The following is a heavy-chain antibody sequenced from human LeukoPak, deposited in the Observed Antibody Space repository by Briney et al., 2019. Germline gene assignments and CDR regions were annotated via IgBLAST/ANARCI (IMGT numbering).Heavy chain of an antibody. Sequence: SGTSLRLSCAASGFTFSGYGMHWVRQAPGKGLEWVAVISYDGSNKYYADSVKGRFTISRDNSKNTLYLQMNSLRAEDTAVYYCTREKDGNSIYWGQGTLVTVSS. D-gene: IGHD4-23*01. CDR3: TREKDGNSIY. CDR1: GFTFSGYG. V-gene: IGHV3-30*03. CDR2: ISYDGSNK. J-gene: IGHJ4*02.